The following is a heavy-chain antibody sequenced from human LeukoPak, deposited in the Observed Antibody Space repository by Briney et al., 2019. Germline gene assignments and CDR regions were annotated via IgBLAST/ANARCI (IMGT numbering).Heavy chain of an antibody. V-gene: IGHV4-61*02. CDR2: IFTTGST. J-gene: IGHJ3*02. Sequence: SETLSLTCTFSGGSISSGSYYWSWIRQPAGEGLEWIGRIFTTGSTNYNPSLKSRVTISVDTSKNQFSLMLTSVTAADTAVYYCASSIVVVTAYDAFDIWGQGTMVTVSS. D-gene: IGHD2-21*02. CDR1: GGSISSGSYY. CDR3: ASSIVVVTAYDAFDI.